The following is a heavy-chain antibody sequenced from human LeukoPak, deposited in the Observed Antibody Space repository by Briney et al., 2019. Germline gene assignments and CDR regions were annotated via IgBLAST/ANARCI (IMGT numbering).Heavy chain of an antibody. J-gene: IGHJ3*01. V-gene: IGHV4-59*12. Sequence: SETLSLTCTVSGDSIRSYYWSWIRQPPGKGLEWIGTIHYSGSTEYSSSLKSRVTISVDTSNNQFSLRVTSLTAADTAVYYCAGLGALHDVVDGWEGGTLVTASA. CDR3: AGLGALHDVVDG. D-gene: IGHD3-16*01. CDR1: GDSIRSYY. CDR2: IHYSGST.